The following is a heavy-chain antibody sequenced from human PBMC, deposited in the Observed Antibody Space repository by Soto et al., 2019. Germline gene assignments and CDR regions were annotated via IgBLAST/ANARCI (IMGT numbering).Heavy chain of an antibody. J-gene: IGHJ4*02. V-gene: IGHV1-69*13. CDR2: IVPIFGTA. Sequence: LVKVSCKASGGTFSRYPINWVRQAPGHGLEWMGGIVPIFGTANYAQKFQGRVTITADESTSTAYMELSSLRSEDTAMYFCARESSTTWSYVYWGQGTLVTVSS. CDR1: GGTFSRYP. D-gene: IGHD2-2*01. CDR3: ARESSTTWSYVY.